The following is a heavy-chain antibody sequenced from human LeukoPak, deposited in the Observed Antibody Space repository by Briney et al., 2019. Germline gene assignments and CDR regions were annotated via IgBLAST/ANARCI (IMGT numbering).Heavy chain of an antibody. CDR1: GYTFTGYY. Sequence: ASVKVSCKASGYTFTGYYMHWVRQAPGQGLEWMGGIIPIFGTANYAQKFQGRVTITTDESTSTAYMELSSLRSEDTAVYYCARVLHRNFDYWGQGTLVTVSS. CDR2: IIPIFGTA. V-gene: IGHV1-69*05. D-gene: IGHD1-26*01. CDR3: ARVLHRNFDY. J-gene: IGHJ4*02.